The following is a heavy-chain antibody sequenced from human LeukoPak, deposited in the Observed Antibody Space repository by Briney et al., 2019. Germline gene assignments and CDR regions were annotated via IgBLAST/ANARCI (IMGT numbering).Heavy chain of an antibody. CDR1: GGSISSYY. CDR2: IYTSGST. V-gene: IGHV4-4*07. J-gene: IGHJ4*02. CDR3: ARDSAVAVFEY. D-gene: IGHD6-19*01. Sequence: LETLSLTCTVSGGSISSYYWSWIRQPAGKGLEWIGRIYTSGSTNYNPSLKSRVNMSVDTSKNQFSLKLSSVTAADTAVYYCARDSAVAVFEYWGQGTLVTVSS.